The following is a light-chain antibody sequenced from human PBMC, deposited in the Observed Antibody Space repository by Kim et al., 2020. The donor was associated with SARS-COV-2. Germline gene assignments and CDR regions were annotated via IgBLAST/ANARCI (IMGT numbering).Light chain of an antibody. Sequence: GQKVTISCSGSSSNIGNNYVSWYQQLPGTAPKLLIFDNNVRPSGIPDRFSGSKSGTSATLGITGLQTGDEADYYCGTCDINLNVVVFGGGTKLTVL. J-gene: IGLJ2*01. CDR1: SSNIGNNY. CDR3: GTCDINLNVVV. CDR2: DNN. V-gene: IGLV1-51*01.